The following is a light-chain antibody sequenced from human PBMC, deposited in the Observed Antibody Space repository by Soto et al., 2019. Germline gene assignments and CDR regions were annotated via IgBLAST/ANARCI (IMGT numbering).Light chain of an antibody. J-gene: IGKJ5*01. V-gene: IGKV3-11*01. CDR3: QQRANWPLTT. CDR2: DAS. Sequence: EIVLTQSPATLSLSPGERATLSCRASRSVSNFLAWYQQKPGQAPRLLIYDASNRATGIPARFSGSGSGTDFTLTIRSLEPEDFAIYYCQQRANWPLTTFGHGTRLEIK. CDR1: RSVSNF.